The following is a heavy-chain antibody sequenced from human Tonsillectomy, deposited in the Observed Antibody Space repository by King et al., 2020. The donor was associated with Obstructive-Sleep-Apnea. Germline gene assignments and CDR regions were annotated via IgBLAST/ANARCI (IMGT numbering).Heavy chain of an antibody. V-gene: IGHV3-43D*03. CDR3: SKDYCSGSKAGVDY. CDR2: ISWDGGST. J-gene: IGHJ4*02. Sequence: VQLVESGGVVVQPGGSLRLSCAASGFTFDDYAMHWVRQAPGKGLEWVSLISWDGGSTYYADSVKGRFTISRDNSKNSLYLQMNSLRAEDTALYYCSKDYCSGSKAGVDYGGQRTLVTVSS. CDR1: GFTFDDYA. D-gene: IGHD3-10*01.